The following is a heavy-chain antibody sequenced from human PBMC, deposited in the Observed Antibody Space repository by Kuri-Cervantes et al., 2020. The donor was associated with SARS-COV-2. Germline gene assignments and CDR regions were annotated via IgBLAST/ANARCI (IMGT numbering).Heavy chain of an antibody. V-gene: IGHV3-48*01. D-gene: IGHD3/OR15-3a*01. CDR2: ISSSSSTI. J-gene: IGHJ4*02. Sequence: GGSLRLSCAASGFTFSSYSMNWVRQTPGKGLEWVSYISSSSSTIYYADSVKGRFTISRDNAKNSLYLQMNSLRAEDTAVYYCARGPGLFDFWGQGTLVTVSS. CDR3: ARGPGLFDF. CDR1: GFTFSSYS.